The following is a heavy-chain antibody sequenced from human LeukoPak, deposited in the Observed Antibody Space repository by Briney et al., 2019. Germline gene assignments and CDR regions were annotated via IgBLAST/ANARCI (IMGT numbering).Heavy chain of an antibody. V-gene: IGHV3-30*18. CDR3: AKQDSSGHLSIFDY. J-gene: IGHJ4*02. D-gene: IGHD3-22*01. CDR2: ISYDGSNK. Sequence: GGSLRLSCAASGVTFSIYGMHWVRQAPGKGLEWVAVISYDGSNKYYADSVKGRFTISRDNSKNTLYLQMNSPRAEDTAVYYCAKQDSSGHLSIFDYWGQGTLVTVSS. CDR1: GVTFSIYG.